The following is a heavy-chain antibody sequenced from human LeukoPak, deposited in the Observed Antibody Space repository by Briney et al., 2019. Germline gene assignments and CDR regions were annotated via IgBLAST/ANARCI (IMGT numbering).Heavy chain of an antibody. J-gene: IGHJ4*02. V-gene: IGHV4-4*07. CDR2: ISSSGTT. D-gene: IGHD6-19*01. CDR3: ARDRGSGWFDY. Sequence: SETLSLTCTVSGGSISGYYCSWMRQPAGKGLEWIGRISSSGTTNYNPSLKSRITISVDMSKNQFSLKLTSVTAADTAVYYCARDRGSGWFDYWGQGTLVTVSS. CDR1: GGSISGYY.